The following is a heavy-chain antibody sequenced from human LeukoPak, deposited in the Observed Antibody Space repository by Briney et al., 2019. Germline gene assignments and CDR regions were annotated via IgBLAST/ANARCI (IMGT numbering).Heavy chain of an antibody. J-gene: IGHJ4*02. CDR2: ISASGGDI. CDR3: AKVSESNYDILTGYYTPYYLDY. Sequence: PGGSLRLSCEASGFTFSSYGMSWVRQAPGKGLEWVSSISASGGDIYYADSVRGRITISRDNAKNTLYLQVNSLRVEDTAVYYCAKVSESNYDILTGYYTPYYLDYWGQGTLVTVSS. D-gene: IGHD3-9*01. V-gene: IGHV3-23*01. CDR1: GFTFSSYG.